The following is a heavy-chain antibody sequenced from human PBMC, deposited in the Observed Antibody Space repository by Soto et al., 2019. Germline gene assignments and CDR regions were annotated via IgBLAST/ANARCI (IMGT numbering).Heavy chain of an antibody. CDR2: IYYSGST. Sequence: SETLSLTCTVSGGSISSYYWSWIRQPPGKGLEWIGYIYYSGSTYYNPSLKSRVTISVDTSKNQFSLKLSSVTAADTAVYYCARGLIYDSSGYYFDYWGQGTLVTVSS. V-gene: IGHV4-59*12. D-gene: IGHD3-22*01. J-gene: IGHJ4*02. CDR1: GGSISSYY. CDR3: ARGLIYDSSGYYFDY.